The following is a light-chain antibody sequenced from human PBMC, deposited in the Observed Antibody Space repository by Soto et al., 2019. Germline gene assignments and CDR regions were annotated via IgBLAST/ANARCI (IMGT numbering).Light chain of an antibody. CDR2: DVS. J-gene: IGLJ7*01. Sequence: QSALTQPRSVSGSPGQSVTISCTGTSSDVGGYNYVSWYQQHPGKAPKLMIYDVSKRPSGVPDRFSGSKSGNTASLTISGLQAEDEADYYCCSYAGSYTXAXXGGGTXLTVL. V-gene: IGLV2-11*01. CDR3: CSYAGSYTXAX. CDR1: SSDVGGYNY.